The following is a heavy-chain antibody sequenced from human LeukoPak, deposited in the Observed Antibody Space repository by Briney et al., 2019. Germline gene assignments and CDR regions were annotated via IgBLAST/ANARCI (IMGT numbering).Heavy chain of an antibody. D-gene: IGHD6-6*01. V-gene: IGHV3-9*01. J-gene: IGHJ4*02. CDR3: AKDTYSSSLTGFDY. CDR1: GFTFDDYA. Sequence: PGGSPRLSCAASGFTFDDYAMHWVRQAPGKGLEWVSGISWNSGSIGYADSVKGRFTISRDNAKNSLYLQMNSLRVEDTALYYCAKDTYSSSLTGFDYWGQGTLVTVSS. CDR2: ISWNSGSI.